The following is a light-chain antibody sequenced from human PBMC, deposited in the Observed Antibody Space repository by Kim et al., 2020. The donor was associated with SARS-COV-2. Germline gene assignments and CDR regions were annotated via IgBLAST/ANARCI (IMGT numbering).Light chain of an antibody. J-gene: IGLJ3*02. CDR2: EVS. V-gene: IGLV2-14*03. CDR1: SSDVGGYNH. CDR3: SSYTSSSTWV. Sequence: GQSITISCTGTSSDVGGYNHVSWYQQHPGKAPKVMIYEVSNRPSGVSNRFSGSKSGNTASLTVSGLQAEDEADYYCSSYTSSSTWVFGGGTQLTVL.